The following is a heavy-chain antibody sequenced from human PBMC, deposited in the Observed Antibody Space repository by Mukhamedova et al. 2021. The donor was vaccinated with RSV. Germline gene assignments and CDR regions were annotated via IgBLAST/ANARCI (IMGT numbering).Heavy chain of an antibody. CDR3: ASRRGHYHGSGSYYPYGH. J-gene: IGHJ4*02. CDR2: HGGST. V-gene: IGHV4-34*01. Sequence: HGGSTNYNPSLKSRVTISVDTSKNQFSLKLSSVTAADTAVYYCASRRGHYHGSGSYYPYGHWGQGTLVTVSS. D-gene: IGHD3-10*01.